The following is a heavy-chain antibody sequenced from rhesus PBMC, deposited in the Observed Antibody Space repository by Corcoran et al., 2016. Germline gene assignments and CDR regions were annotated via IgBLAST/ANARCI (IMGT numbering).Heavy chain of an antibody. V-gene: IGHV5-20*01. CDR1: GYSFTSYW. CDR3: AKDRNWNYGLDS. J-gene: IGHJ6*01. D-gene: IGHD1-26*01. CDR2: IDPSDSET. Sequence: EVQLVQSGAEVKRPGESLKISCKTSGYSFTSYWISWVRQMPGKGLEWMGAIDPSDSETRYNPSFQGQVTIPAVKSISTADLQWSRLKASDTATYYCAKDRNWNYGLDSWGQGVVVTVSS.